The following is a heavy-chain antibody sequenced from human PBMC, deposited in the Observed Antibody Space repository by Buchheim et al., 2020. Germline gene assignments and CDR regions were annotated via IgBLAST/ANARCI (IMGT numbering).Heavy chain of an antibody. Sequence: QVQLQESGPGLVKPSGTLSLTCAVSGGSISSSNWWSWVRQPPGKGLEWSGEIYHSGSTNYNPSLKSRVTISVAKSKNKLSLKLSSVTAADTAVYYCSRDPFHYYDSSGRFDYLGQGTL. D-gene: IGHD3-22*01. V-gene: IGHV4-4*02. J-gene: IGHJ4*02. CDR2: IYHSGST. CDR1: GGSISSSNW. CDR3: SRDPFHYYDSSGRFDY.